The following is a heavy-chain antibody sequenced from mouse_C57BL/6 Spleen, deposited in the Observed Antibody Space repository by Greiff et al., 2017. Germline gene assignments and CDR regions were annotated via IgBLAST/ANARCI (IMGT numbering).Heavy chain of an antibody. V-gene: IGHV1-54*01. D-gene: IGHD1-1*01. J-gene: IGHJ2*01. Sequence: VQLQQSGAELVRPGTSVKVSCKASGYAFTNYLIEWVKQRPGQGLEWIGVINPGSGGTNYNEKFKGKATLTADKSSSTAYMQLSSLTSEDSAVYFCARERDYGTFFEYWGQGTTLTVSS. CDR1: GYAFTNYL. CDR2: INPGSGGT. CDR3: ARERDYGTFFEY.